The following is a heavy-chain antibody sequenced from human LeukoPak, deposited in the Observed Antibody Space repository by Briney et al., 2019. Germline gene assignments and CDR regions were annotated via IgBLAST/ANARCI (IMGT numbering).Heavy chain of an antibody. V-gene: IGHV3-49*04. J-gene: IGHJ6*02. CDR2: IRSEAYGETT. D-gene: IGHD3-10*01. CDR3: ARGPILLWIHNGMDV. CDR1: GFIFGEHA. Sequence: SLRLSCLGSGFIFGEHAISWVRQAPGEGLEWVGFIRSEAYGETTEYAASVSGRFTISRDNTRGIAYLQMNNLKIEDTAVYYCARGPILLWIHNGMDVWGPGTTVTVSS.